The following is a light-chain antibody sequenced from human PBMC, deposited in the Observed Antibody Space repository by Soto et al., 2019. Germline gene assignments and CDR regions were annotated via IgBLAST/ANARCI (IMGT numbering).Light chain of an antibody. V-gene: IGLV2-8*01. CDR2: EVS. CDR1: SSDVGGYNY. J-gene: IGLJ2*01. Sequence: QAVLTQPHSASGSPGQSVTISCTGTSSDVGGYNYVSWYQQHPGKAPKLVIYEVSKRPSGVPDRFSGSKSGNPAALTVSGLQAEDEAYYYCSSYAGSNIVVFGGGTKLSVL. CDR3: SSYAGSNIVV.